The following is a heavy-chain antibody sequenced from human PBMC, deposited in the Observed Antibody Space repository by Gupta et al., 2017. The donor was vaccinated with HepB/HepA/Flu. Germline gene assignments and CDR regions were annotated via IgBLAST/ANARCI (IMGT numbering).Heavy chain of an antibody. J-gene: IGHJ4*02. V-gene: IGHV3-23*01. CDR2: ITDNGGDT. CDR3: VKDYYGTNSMFDY. Sequence: EVQLLDSGVGLVQPGGSLTLSCPASGFAFHIYAMRWVLQAPGKGLEWVSGITDNGGDTYYADSVNGRFTISRDNSKNTVYLQMNSLRAEDTAIYFCVKDYYGTNSMFDYWGQGTLVIVSS. CDR1: GFAFHIYA. D-gene: IGHD2-8*01.